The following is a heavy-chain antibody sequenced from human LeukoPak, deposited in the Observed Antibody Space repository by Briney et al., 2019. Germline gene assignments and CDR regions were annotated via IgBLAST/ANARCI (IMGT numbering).Heavy chain of an antibody. CDR2: IYYSGST. D-gene: IGHD4-23*01. CDR1: GYSISTGYY. CDR3: ARRSPHYGGKSSYYFDY. J-gene: IGHJ4*02. V-gene: IGHV4-61*01. Sequence: SETLSLTCTVSGYSISTGYYWDWIRQPPGKGLEWIGYIYYSGSTNYNPSLKSRVTISVDTSKNQFSLKLSSVTAADTAVYYCARRSPHYGGKSSYYFDYWDQGTLVTVSS.